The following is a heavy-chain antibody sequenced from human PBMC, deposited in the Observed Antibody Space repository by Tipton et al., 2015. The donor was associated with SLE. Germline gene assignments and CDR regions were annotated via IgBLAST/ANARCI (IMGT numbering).Heavy chain of an antibody. Sequence: TLSLTCKVSGGSINTGGYYWGWIRQPPGKGLEWIGTIYYSGTTYYNPSLKSRVTISVDTSKNQFSLKLRSVTAADTAVYYCARQVGGQWLVRTAFGYWGQGTLVTVSS. CDR2: IYYSGTT. J-gene: IGHJ4*02. CDR3: ARQVGGQWLVRTAFGY. CDR1: GGSINTGGYY. V-gene: IGHV4-39*07. D-gene: IGHD6-19*01.